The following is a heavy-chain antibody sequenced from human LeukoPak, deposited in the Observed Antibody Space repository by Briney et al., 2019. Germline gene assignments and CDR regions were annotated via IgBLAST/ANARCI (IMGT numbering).Heavy chain of an antibody. J-gene: IGHJ6*03. D-gene: IGHD1/OR15-1a*01. CDR2: ISYDGSNK. Sequence: GGSLRLSCAASGFTFSSYGMHWVRQAPGKGLEWVAVISYDGSNKYYADSVKGRFTISRDNSKNTLYLQMNSLRAEDTAVYYCAKGPGSLVGNKYYYYYMDVWGKGTTVTVSS. CDR1: GFTFSSYG. CDR3: AKGPGSLVGNKYYYYYMDV. V-gene: IGHV3-30*18.